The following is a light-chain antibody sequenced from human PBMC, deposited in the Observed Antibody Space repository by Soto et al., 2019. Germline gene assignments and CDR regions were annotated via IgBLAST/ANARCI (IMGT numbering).Light chain of an antibody. CDR2: DTS. CDR3: QQRHNWPIT. CDR1: ETIRGL. V-gene: IGKV3-11*01. J-gene: IGKJ5*01. Sequence: EIVLTQSPATLSLSPGERVTLSCRSSETIRGLLAWYQQSPSQPTRLIICDTSFRTTGIPARFSGRGAGTDFTITISGLEAADPTVYYCQQRHNWPITFGQGTRLEIK.